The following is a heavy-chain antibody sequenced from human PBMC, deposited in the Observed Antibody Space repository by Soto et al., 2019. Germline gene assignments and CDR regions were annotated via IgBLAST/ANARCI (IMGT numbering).Heavy chain of an antibody. J-gene: IGHJ5*02. CDR1: GFTFSGFW. CDR3: TRDIGGASST. CDR2: TKNDGSVT. D-gene: IGHD1-26*01. V-gene: IGHV3-74*01. Sequence: EVQLVESGGGLVQPGGSLRLSCAASGFTFSGFWMHWVRQAPGKGLVWVSRTKNDGSVTDYADSVKGRFTISRDNAENTLYLQMNSLRAEDAAVYYCTRDIGGASSTWGQGTLVTVSS.